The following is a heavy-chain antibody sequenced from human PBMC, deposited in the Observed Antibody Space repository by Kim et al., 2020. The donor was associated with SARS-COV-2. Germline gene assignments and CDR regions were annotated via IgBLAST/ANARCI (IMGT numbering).Heavy chain of an antibody. V-gene: IGHV4-59*01. CDR3: AESGRAGSSWRYYDY. D-gene: IGHD6-13*01. J-gene: IGHJ4*02. Sequence: PSLKSRVTISVDTSKNQFSLKLSSVTAADTAVYYCAESGRAGSSWRYYDYWGQGTLVTVSS.